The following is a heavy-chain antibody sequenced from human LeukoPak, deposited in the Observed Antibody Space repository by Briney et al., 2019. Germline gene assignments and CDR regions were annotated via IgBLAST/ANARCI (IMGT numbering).Heavy chain of an antibody. Sequence: GGSLRLSCAASGFTVSSNYMSWVRQAPGKGLGWVSVVYSGGSTYYADSVKGRFTLSRDNSKNTLYLQMNSLRAEDTAVYYCARVPVAGTFPIGYMDVWGKGTTVTVSS. CDR1: GFTVSSNY. J-gene: IGHJ6*03. CDR3: ARVPVAGTFPIGYMDV. CDR2: VYSGGST. V-gene: IGHV3-53*01. D-gene: IGHD6-19*01.